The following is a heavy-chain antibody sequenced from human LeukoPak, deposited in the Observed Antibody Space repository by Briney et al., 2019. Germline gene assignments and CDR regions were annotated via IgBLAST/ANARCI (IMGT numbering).Heavy chain of an antibody. J-gene: IGHJ4*02. Sequence: SETLSLTCAVYGGSFSGYYWSWIRQPPGKGLEWRGEINHSGSTNYNPSLKSRVTISVDTSKNQFSLKLSSVTAADTAVYYCARARRHMVRGVIDYWGEGTLVTVSS. V-gene: IGHV4-34*01. D-gene: IGHD3-10*01. CDR1: GGSFSGYY. CDR3: ARARRHMVRGVIDY. CDR2: INHSGST.